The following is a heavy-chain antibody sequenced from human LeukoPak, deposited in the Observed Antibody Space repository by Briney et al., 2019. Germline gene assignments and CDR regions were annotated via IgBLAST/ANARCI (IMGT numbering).Heavy chain of an antibody. CDR2: IIPSLEIV. V-gene: IGHV1-69*04. D-gene: IGHD3-10*01. CDR3: AKVLWFGGAYYHYGMDV. Sequence: SVKVSCKASGGSFNNYAINWVRQAPGQGLEWMGRIIPSLEIVNYARKFQGRVTITADTSTNTAYMHLSSLKADDTAIFYCAKVLWFGGAYYHYGMDVWGQGTTVSVTS. CDR1: GGSFNNYA. J-gene: IGHJ6*02.